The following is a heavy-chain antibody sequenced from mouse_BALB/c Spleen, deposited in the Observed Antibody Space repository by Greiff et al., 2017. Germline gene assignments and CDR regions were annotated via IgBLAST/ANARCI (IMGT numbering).Heavy chain of an antibody. CDR2: ISYSGST. CDR1: GYSITSDYA. V-gene: IGHV3-2*02. J-gene: IGHJ4*01. Sequence: VQLKESGPGLVKPSQSLSLTCTVTGYSITSDYAWNLIRQFPGNKLEWMGYISYSGSTSYNPSLKSRISITRDTSKNQFFLQLNSVTTEDTATYYCAREGGNAMDYWGQGTSVTVSS. CDR3: AREGGNAMDY.